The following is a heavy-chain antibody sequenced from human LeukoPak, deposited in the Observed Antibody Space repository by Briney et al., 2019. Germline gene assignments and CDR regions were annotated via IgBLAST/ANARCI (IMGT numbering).Heavy chain of an antibody. J-gene: IGHJ4*02. Sequence: SETLSLTCAVYGGSFSGYYWSWIRQPPGKGLEWIGEINHSGSTNYNPSLKSRVTISVDTSKNQFSLKLSSVTAADMAVYYCARWGLTVSTFDHWGQGTLVTVSS. V-gene: IGHV4-34*01. CDR2: INHSGST. D-gene: IGHD1-20*01. CDR3: ARWGLTVSTFDH. CDR1: GGSFSGYY.